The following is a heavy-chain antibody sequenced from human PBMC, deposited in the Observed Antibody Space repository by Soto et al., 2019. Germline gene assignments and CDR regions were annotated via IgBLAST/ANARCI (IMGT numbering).Heavy chain of an antibody. CDR1: GYTFTGYY. V-gene: IGHV1-2*02. CDR2: INPNSGGT. Sequence: ASVKVSCKASGYTFTGYYMHWVRQAPGQGLEWMGWINPNSGGTNYAQKFQGRVTMTRDTSISTAYMELSRLRSDDTALYYCATSGSSWKNFFDYWGQGTLVTVS. D-gene: IGHD6-13*01. CDR3: ATSGSSWKNFFDY. J-gene: IGHJ4*02.